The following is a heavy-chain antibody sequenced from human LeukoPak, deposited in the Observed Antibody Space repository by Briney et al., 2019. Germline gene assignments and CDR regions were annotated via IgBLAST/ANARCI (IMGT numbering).Heavy chain of an antibody. CDR3: AGDTENFDY. CDR1: GGSISSGSYY. D-gene: IGHD4-11*01. V-gene: IGHV4-61*02. Sequence: SETLSLTCTVSGGSISSGSYYWNWLRQPAGKGLEWIGRIYTSGSTNYNPSLKSRVTISVDTSKNQFSLKLSSVTAADTAVYYCAGDTENFDYWGQGTLVTVSS. CDR2: IYTSGST. J-gene: IGHJ4*02.